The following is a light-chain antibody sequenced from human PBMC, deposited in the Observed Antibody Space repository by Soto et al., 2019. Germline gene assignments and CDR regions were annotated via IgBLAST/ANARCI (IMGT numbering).Light chain of an antibody. V-gene: IGKV4-1*01. J-gene: IGKJ2*01. CDR2: WAS. CDR3: QQYYNTPYT. Sequence: DIVMTQSPDFLAVSLGERATISCKSSQNVLYRSSNKSYLAWYQQRPGQPPRLLLYWASTRESGAPDRFVGSGSETDLTLTISSLQAGDEAIYHCQQYYNTPYTFGQGTTLEIK. CDR1: QNVLYRSSNKSY.